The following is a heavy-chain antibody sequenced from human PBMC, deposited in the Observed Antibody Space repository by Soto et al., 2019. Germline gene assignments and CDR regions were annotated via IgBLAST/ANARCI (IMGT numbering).Heavy chain of an antibody. CDR1: GFTFSSYW. V-gene: IGHV3-7*01. D-gene: IGHD2-2*01. CDR2: IKQDGSEK. CDR3: ARWYIVVVPAAKSPNYFDY. J-gene: IGHJ4*02. Sequence: GGSLRLSCAASGFTFSSYWMSWVRQAPGKGLEWVANIKQDGSEKYYVDSVKGRFTISRDNAKNSLYLQMNSLRAEDTAVYYCARWYIVVVPAAKSPNYFDYWGQGTLVTVSS.